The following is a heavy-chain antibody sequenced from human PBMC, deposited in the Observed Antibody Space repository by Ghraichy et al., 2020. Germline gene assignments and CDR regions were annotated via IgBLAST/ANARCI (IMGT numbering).Heavy chain of an antibody. Sequence: LSLTCAASGFSFSTYWMHWIRRSPGKGLEWVSHIRGDGTITNYADSVKGRFTISRDNAKNMLYLQMNSLGADDSAVYYCAGAFDFWGRGPLLTVSS. CDR3: AGAFDF. CDR2: IRGDGTIT. V-gene: IGHV3-74*01. CDR1: GFSFSTYW. J-gene: IGHJ2*01.